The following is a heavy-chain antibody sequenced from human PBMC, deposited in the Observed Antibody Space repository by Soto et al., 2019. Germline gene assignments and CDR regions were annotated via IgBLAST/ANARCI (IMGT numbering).Heavy chain of an antibody. CDR3: ARHRLFYDSGSHSYVPYYFET. J-gene: IGHJ4*02. Sequence: QVQLVQSGAEVKKPGSSVKVSCKASGGPFNGYAVSWVRQAPGRGLEWMGGLTPISGAATYAKNFQGRVSITADGSTTTAYLDLTSLTSEDTAIYFCARHRLFYDSGSHSYVPYYFETWGQGTLVSVSS. D-gene: IGHD1-26*01. CDR2: LTPISGAA. CDR1: GGPFNGYA. V-gene: IGHV1-69*01.